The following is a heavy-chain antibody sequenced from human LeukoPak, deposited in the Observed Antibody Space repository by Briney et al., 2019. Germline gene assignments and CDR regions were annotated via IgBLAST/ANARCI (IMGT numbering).Heavy chain of an antibody. D-gene: IGHD3-22*01. J-gene: IGHJ4*02. Sequence: GASVKVSCKASGYTFSGHYILWVRQAPGQGLEWMGGIIPIFGTANYAQRFQGRVTITTDESTSTAYMELSSLRSEDTAVYYCAAHYYDSSGYFDYWGQGTLVTVSS. V-gene: IGHV1-69*05. CDR1: GYTFSGHY. CDR2: IIPIFGTA. CDR3: AAHYYDSSGYFDY.